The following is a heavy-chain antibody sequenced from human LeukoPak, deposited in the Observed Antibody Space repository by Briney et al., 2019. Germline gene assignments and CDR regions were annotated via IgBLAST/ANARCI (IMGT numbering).Heavy chain of an antibody. Sequence: TGGSLRLSCAAPGFSFSSYSMNWARQAPGRGLEWVSSISASGNYIYYADSVKGRFTISRDSAENSLYLQMNSLGAEDTAVYYCARGLYYYGTDAFDIWGQGTMVTVS. D-gene: IGHD3-16*01. CDR2: ISASGNYI. CDR1: GFSFSSYS. J-gene: IGHJ3*02. CDR3: ARGLYYYGTDAFDI. V-gene: IGHV3-21*01.